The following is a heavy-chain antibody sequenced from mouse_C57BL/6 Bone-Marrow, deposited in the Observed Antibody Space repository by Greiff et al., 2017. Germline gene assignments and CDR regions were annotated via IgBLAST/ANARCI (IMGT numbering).Heavy chain of an antibody. Sequence: ESGPGLVKPSPSLSLTCPVTGYSITSGYYWNWIRQFPGNKLEWMGYISYDGSNNYNPSLKNRISITRDTSKNQFFLKLNTVTTEDTATYYCARGYSGDFDYWGQGTTLTVSS. V-gene: IGHV3-6*01. J-gene: IGHJ2*01. D-gene: IGHD2-12*01. CDR3: ARGYSGDFDY. CDR2: ISYDGSN. CDR1: GYSITSGYY.